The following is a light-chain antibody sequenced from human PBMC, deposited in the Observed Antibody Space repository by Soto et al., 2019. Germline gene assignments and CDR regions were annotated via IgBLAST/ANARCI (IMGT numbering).Light chain of an antibody. CDR1: SPNIGGNY. J-gene: IGLJ1*01. V-gene: IGLV1-47*02. CDR3: AAWDNSFSGSLV. Sequence: QSALTQPPSASGTPGQRVTISCSGSSPNIGGNYVYWYQHLPGTAPRLLIYNNNQRPSGVPDRFSGSKSGPSASLAINGLRSEDETDYYCAAWDNSFSGSLVFGTGTKVTLL. CDR2: NNN.